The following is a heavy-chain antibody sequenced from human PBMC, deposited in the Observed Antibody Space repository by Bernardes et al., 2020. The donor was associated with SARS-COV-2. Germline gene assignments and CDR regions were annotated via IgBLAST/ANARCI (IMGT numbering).Heavy chain of an antibody. D-gene: IGHD2-15*01. CDR3: ARGVGYCSGGSCFRPILYYYYYYMDV. J-gene: IGHJ6*03. Sequence: SETLSLTCAVYGGSFSGYYWSWIRQPPGKGLEWIGEINHSGSTNYNPSLKSRVTISVDTSKNQFSLKLSSVTAADTAVYYCARGVGYCSGGSCFRPILYYYYYYMDVWGKGTTVTVSS. V-gene: IGHV4-34*01. CDR1: GGSFSGYY. CDR2: INHSGST.